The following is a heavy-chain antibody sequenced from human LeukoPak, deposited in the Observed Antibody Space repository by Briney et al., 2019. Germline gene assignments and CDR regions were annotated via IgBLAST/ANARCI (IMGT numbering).Heavy chain of an antibody. D-gene: IGHD3-16*01. Sequence: PGGSLRLSCAASGFTFSSYGMHWVRQAPGKGLEWVAVISYDGSNKYYADSVKGRFTISRDNSKNTLYLQMNSLRAEDTAVYYCASSGWGGYYFDYWGQGTLVTVSS. J-gene: IGHJ4*02. CDR3: ASSGWGGYYFDY. CDR1: GFTFSSYG. CDR2: ISYDGSNK. V-gene: IGHV3-30*03.